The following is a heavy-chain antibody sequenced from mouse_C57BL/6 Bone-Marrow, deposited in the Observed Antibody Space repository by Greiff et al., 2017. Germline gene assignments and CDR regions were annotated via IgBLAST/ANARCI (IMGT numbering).Heavy chain of an antibody. CDR1: GFTFSDYY. J-gene: IGHJ2*01. CDR3: ARDYYGMDY. CDR2: INYDGSST. Sequence: EVKLVESEGGLVQPGSSMKLSCTASGFTFSDYYMAWVRQVPEKGLEWVSNINYDGSSTYYLYSLKSRFIISRDNAKTILYLQLRSLKSEDTATYYCARDYYGMDYWGQGTTLTVSS. V-gene: IGHV5-16*01. D-gene: IGHD1-1*01.